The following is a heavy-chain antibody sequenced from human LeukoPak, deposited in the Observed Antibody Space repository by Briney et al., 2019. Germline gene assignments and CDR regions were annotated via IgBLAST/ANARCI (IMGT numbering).Heavy chain of an antibody. Sequence: IPSETLSLTCTVSGGSISSGSYYWSWIRQPAGKGLEWIGSIYYSGKTYYNPILKSRVTISVDTSKNQFPLKLSSVTAADTPVYYCARRTAPFDLLLFALDIWRQGTMVTVSS. D-gene: IGHD3-9*01. J-gene: IGHJ3*02. CDR3: ARRTAPFDLLLFALDI. V-gene: IGHV4-39*01. CDR2: IYYSGKT. CDR1: GGSISSGSYY.